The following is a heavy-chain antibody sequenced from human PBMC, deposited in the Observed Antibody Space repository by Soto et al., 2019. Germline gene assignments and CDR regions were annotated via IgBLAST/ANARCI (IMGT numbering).Heavy chain of an antibody. CDR2: ISAYNGNT. CDR3: AKTSITMVRGVNNWFDP. CDR1: GYTFTSYG. Sequence: QVQLVQSGAEVKKPGASVKVSCKASGYTFTSYGISWVRQAPGQGLEWMGWISAYNGNTNYAQKLQGRVTMTTDTSTSTAYMELRSLRSDDTAVYYCAKTSITMVRGVNNWFDPWGQGTLVTVSS. V-gene: IGHV1-18*01. D-gene: IGHD3-10*01. J-gene: IGHJ5*02.